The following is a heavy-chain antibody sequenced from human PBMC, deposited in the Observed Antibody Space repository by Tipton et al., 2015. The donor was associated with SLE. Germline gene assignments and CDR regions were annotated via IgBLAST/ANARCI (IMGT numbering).Heavy chain of an antibody. CDR2: IYYSGST. Sequence: TLSLTCTVSGGSISSSRYYWGWIRQPPGKGLEWFGSIYYSGSTYYNPSLKSRVTISVDTSKNQFSLKLSSVTAADTAVYYCARHPRGDYCSGGSCPDWYFDLWGRGTLVTVSS. V-gene: IGHV4-39*07. J-gene: IGHJ2*01. CDR3: ARHPRGDYCSGGSCPDWYFDL. D-gene: IGHD2-15*01. CDR1: GGSISSSRYY.